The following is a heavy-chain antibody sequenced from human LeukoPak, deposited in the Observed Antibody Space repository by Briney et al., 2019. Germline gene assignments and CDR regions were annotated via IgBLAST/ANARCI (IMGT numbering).Heavy chain of an antibody. CDR2: IIPIFDTG. J-gene: IGHJ3*02. CDR1: GGTFSNYP. CDR3: ARSYDCGGDCFEAFDI. D-gene: IGHD2-21*02. V-gene: IGHV1-69*13. Sequence: SVKVSCKASGGTFSNYPISWVRQTPGQGLEWMGGIIPIFDTGNYAQKFQGRVTITADQSTSTAYMELSSLRSEDTAVYFCARSYDCGGDCFEAFDIWGQGTMVTVSS.